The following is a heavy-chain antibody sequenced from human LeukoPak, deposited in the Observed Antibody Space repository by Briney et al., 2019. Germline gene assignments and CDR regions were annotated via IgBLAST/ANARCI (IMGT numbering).Heavy chain of an antibody. CDR3: AREPAYYDSPYQSP. CDR1: GGSISSSIYY. Sequence: SETLSLTCIVSGGSISSSIYYWAWVRQPPGKGLEWIGTVFYNGATQYSPSLRSRVTISVDTSKNQFSLKLSSVTAADTAVYYCAREPAYYDSPYQSPWGQGTLVTVSS. J-gene: IGHJ5*02. D-gene: IGHD3-3*01. CDR2: VFYNGAT. V-gene: IGHV4-39*07.